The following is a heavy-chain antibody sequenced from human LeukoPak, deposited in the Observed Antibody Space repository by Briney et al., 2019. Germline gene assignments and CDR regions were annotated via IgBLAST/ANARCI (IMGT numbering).Heavy chain of an antibody. D-gene: IGHD7-27*01. Sequence: GRSLRLSCAASGFTFSSYAMSWVRQAPGKGLEWVSAISGSGGSTYYADSVKGRFTITRDNSKNTLYLQMNSLRAEDTAVYYCAKAPLLGWFDPWGQGTLVTVSS. J-gene: IGHJ5*02. CDR2: ISGSGGST. V-gene: IGHV3-23*01. CDR1: GFTFSSYA. CDR3: AKAPLLGWFDP.